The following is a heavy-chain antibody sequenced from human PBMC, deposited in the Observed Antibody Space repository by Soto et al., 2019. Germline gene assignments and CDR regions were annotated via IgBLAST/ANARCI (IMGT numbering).Heavy chain of an antibody. V-gene: IGHV3-48*01. CDR2: ISSSSFTI. CDR3: ARDYYDFWSGHFDY. J-gene: IGHJ4*02. D-gene: IGHD3-3*01. CDR1: GFRFSDYS. Sequence: PGGSLRLSCAASGFRFSDYSMNWVRQAPGRGLEWVSYISSSSFTIHYADSVEGRFAISRDNAKNSLYLQMNSLRVEDTAVYYCARDYYDFWSGHFDYWGQGALFTVSS.